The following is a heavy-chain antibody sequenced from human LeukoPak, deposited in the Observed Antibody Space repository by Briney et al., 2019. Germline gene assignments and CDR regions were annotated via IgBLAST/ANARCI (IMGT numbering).Heavy chain of an antibody. CDR2: ISAYNGNT. CDR1: GYTFTSYG. J-gene: IGHJ4*02. CDR3: ARTVRGVTNFDY. Sequence: ASVKVSCKASGYTFTSYGISWVRQAPGQGLEWMGWISAYNGNTNYAQKLQGRVTMTRNTSISTAYMELSSLRSEDTAVYYCARTVRGVTNFDYWGQGTLVTVSS. D-gene: IGHD3-10*01. V-gene: IGHV1-18*01.